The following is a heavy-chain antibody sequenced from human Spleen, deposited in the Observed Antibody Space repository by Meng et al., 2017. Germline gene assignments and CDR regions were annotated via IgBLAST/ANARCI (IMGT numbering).Heavy chain of an antibody. V-gene: IGHV1-18*01. CDR3: ARSSDYSDADFDY. J-gene: IGHJ4*02. Sequence: ASVKVSCKASGYTFTKYGISWVRQAPRQGLEWMGWISGYNGDTNYAQKFQDRVTVTTDTSTSTAYMDLRNLTFDDTAVYYCARSSDYSDADFDYWGQGTLVTVSS. CDR2: ISGYNGDT. CDR1: GYTFTKYG. D-gene: IGHD4-17*01.